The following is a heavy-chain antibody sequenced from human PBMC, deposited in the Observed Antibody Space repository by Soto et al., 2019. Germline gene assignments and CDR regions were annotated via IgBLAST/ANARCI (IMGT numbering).Heavy chain of an antibody. CDR3: ARVAPPGDY. Sequence: QVQLVQFGAEVKKPGASVKVSCKASGYTFTSYGISCVRQAPGQGLEWMGWISAHNRKTNNAQELQRRVTIPTDTSTSTAYMELRSLRSDDTAVYYCARVAPPGDYWGQGTLVTVSS. CDR1: GYTFTSYG. CDR2: ISAHNRKT. V-gene: IGHV1-18*01. J-gene: IGHJ4*02.